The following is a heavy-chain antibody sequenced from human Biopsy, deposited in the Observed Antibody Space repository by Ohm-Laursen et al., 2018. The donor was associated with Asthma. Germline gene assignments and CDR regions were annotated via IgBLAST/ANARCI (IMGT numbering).Heavy chain of an antibody. J-gene: IGHJ6*02. CDR2: VEHTGNA. V-gene: IGHV4-34*01. CDR1: GGSFRGYY. CDR3: ARGPELDV. Sequence: TLTLTCAVYGGSFRGYYWTWIRQPPGKGLEWIGEVEHTGNANHNPSLKSRVTISVDTTKNQFSLKLTSVTAADTAVYYCARGPELDVWGQGTTVTVSS.